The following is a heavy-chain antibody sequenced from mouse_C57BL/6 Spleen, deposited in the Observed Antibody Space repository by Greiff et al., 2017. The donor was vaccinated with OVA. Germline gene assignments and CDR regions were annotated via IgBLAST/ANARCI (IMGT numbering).Heavy chain of an antibody. CDR3: ASLRGDYYAMDY. Sequence: QVQLQQSGPELVKPGASVKISCKASGYAFSSSWMNWVKQRPGKGLEWIGRIYPGDGDTNYNGKFKGKATLTADKSSSTAYMQLSSLTSEDSAVYFCASLRGDYYAMDYWGQGTSVTVSS. V-gene: IGHV1-82*01. J-gene: IGHJ4*01. CDR2: IYPGDGDT. D-gene: IGHD1-1*01. CDR1: GYAFSSSW.